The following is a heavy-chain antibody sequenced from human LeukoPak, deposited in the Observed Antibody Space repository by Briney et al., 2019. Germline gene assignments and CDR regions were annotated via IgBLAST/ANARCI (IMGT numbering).Heavy chain of an antibody. CDR2: IYYSGDT. Sequence: SETLSLTCAVYGGSFSGYYWSWIRQPPGKGVEWLGSIYYSGDTYNNPPRKGRATISVDTAKSQFYLRLTSMTAADTAVYYCARDVAGNTFDYWGQGTLVTVSS. J-gene: IGHJ4*02. CDR1: GGSFSGYY. V-gene: IGHV4-34*11. CDR3: ARDVAGNTFDY. D-gene: IGHD5-12*01.